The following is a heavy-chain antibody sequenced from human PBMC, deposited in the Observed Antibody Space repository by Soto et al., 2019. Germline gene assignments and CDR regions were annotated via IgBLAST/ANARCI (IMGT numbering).Heavy chain of an antibody. CDR3: ARMGQWRVPGDYYYGMDV. J-gene: IGHJ6*02. CDR2: FYTGGGT. V-gene: IGHV3-53*01. Sequence: GGSLRLSCAASGLTVSSNYMNWVRQAPGNGLECVSLFYTGGGTYYADSVKGRFTVSRDNSKNTLYLQTNSLRAEDTAVYYCARMGQWRVPGDYYYGMDVWGQGTSVTVSS. CDR1: GLTVSSNY. D-gene: IGHD6-19*01.